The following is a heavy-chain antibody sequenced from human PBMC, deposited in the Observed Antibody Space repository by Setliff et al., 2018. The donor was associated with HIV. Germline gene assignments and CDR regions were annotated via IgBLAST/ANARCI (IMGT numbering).Heavy chain of an antibody. V-gene: IGHV4-39*01. CDR2: IYYGGST. CDR1: GGSIRSSSSY. D-gene: IGHD2-15*01. Sequence: PSETLSLTCTVSGGSIRSSSSYWGWIRQPPGKGLEWIGIIYYGGSTYYKPSLKSRVTISVDTSKNQFSLKLNSVTAADTAMYYCARVVDADYLDYWGQGTPVTVSS. J-gene: IGHJ4*02. CDR3: ARVVDADYLDY.